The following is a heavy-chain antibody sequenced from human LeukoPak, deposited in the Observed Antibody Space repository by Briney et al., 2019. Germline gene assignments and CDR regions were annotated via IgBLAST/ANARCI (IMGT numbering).Heavy chain of an antibody. J-gene: IGHJ4*02. CDR1: GGSISSYY. Sequence: KPSETLSLTCTVSGGSISSYYWSWIRQPPGKGLEWIGEINHSGSTNYSPSLKIRVTISVDTSKNQFSLKLSSVTAADTAVYYCARGDMLTGYSNWGQGTLVTVSS. V-gene: IGHV4-34*01. CDR2: INHSGST. CDR3: ARGDMLTGYSN. D-gene: IGHD3-9*01.